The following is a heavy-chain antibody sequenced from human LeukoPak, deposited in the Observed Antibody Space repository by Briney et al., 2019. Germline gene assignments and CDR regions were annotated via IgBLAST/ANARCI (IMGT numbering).Heavy chain of an antibody. V-gene: IGHV1-18*01. CDR1: GYTFTSYG. Sequence: ASVTVSYKASGYTFTSYGISWVRQAPGQGLEWMGWISDYNGNTNYAQKLQGRVTMTTDTSTSTAYMELRSLRSDDTAVYYCARDSYYDSSGYSDIWGQGTMVTVSS. D-gene: IGHD3-22*01. CDR3: ARDSYYDSSGYSDI. CDR2: ISDYNGNT. J-gene: IGHJ3*02.